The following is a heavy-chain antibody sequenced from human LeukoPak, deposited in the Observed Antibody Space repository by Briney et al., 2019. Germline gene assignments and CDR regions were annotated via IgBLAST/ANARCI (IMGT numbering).Heavy chain of an antibody. D-gene: IGHD5-12*01. CDR1: GYTFTDYY. J-gene: IGHJ4*02. CDR3: ARDMGRYSGYDYDY. CDR2: IHPNTGAT. V-gene: IGHV1-2*02. Sequence: ASVKVSCKTSGYTFTDYYLHWVRQAPGQGLEWVGWIHPNTGATHHAQKSQSRLTMTRDTTISTVYMELTRLRSDDTAVYYCARDMGRYSGYDYDYWGQGTLVTASS.